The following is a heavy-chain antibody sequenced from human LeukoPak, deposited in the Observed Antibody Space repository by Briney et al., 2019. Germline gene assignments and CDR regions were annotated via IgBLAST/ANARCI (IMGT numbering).Heavy chain of an antibody. CDR3: ARRSIAAAGNPDWFDP. V-gene: IGHV4-39*01. J-gene: IGHJ5*02. Sequence: SETLSLTCTVSGGSISSSSYYWGWIRQPPGKGLEWIGSIYYSGSTYYNPSLKSRVTISVDASKNQFSLKLSSVTAADTAVYYCARRSIAAAGNPDWFDPWGQGTLVTVSS. D-gene: IGHD6-13*01. CDR1: GGSISSSSYY. CDR2: IYYSGST.